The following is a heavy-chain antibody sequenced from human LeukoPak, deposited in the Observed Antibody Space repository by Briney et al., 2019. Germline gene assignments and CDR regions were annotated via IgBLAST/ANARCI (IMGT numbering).Heavy chain of an antibody. Sequence: GESLKISCKGSGYSFTSYWIGWVRQMPGKGLEWMGIIYPGDSDTRYSPSFQGQVTISADKSISTAYLQWSSLKASDTAMYYCARQVADWLSTGHDAFDIWGQGTMVTVSS. J-gene: IGHJ3*02. CDR1: GYSFTSYW. D-gene: IGHD3-9*01. CDR3: ARQVADWLSTGHDAFDI. V-gene: IGHV5-51*01. CDR2: IYPGDSDT.